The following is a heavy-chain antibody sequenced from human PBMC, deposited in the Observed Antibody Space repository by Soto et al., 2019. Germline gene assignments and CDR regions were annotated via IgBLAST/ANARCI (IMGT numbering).Heavy chain of an antibody. CDR3: AREGGDLTWFDP. D-gene: IGHD4-17*01. CDR2: ISSSSSTI. V-gene: IGHV3-48*01. J-gene: IGHJ5*02. CDR1: GFTFSSYS. Sequence: EVQRVESGGGVVQPWGSLILSCAAYGFTFSSYSMNWVRQAPGKGLEWVSYISSSSSTIYYADSVKGRFTNSRDNAKNSLYLQMTSLRAEDTAVYYCAREGGDLTWFDPWGQGTLVTVSS.